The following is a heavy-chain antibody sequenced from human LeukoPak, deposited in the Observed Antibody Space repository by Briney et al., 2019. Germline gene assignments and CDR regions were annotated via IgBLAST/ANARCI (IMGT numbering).Heavy chain of an antibody. Sequence: GGSLRLSCAASGFTFSSYGMHRVRQAPGKGLEWVAFIRYDGSNKYYADSVKGRFTISRDNSKNTLYLQMNSLRAEDTAVYYCAKDITREIDYWGQGTLVTVSS. J-gene: IGHJ4*02. CDR2: IRYDGSNK. CDR3: AKDITREIDY. V-gene: IGHV3-30*02. CDR1: GFTFSSYG. D-gene: IGHD1-14*01.